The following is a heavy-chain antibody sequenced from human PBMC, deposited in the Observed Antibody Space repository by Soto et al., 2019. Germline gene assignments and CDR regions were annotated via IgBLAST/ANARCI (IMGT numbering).Heavy chain of an antibody. Sequence: PGESLKISCKGSGYSFAGYWINWVHQKPGKGLEWMGRIDPSASQTYYSPSFRGHVTISVTKSITTVFLQWRSLRASYPAMYYCARLIYESDTGPNFQYYFDSWGEGTPVTVS. D-gene: IGHD5-18*01. CDR3: ARLIYESDTGPNFQYYFDS. V-gene: IGHV5-10-1*01. CDR2: IDPSASQT. CDR1: GYSFAGYW. J-gene: IGHJ4*02.